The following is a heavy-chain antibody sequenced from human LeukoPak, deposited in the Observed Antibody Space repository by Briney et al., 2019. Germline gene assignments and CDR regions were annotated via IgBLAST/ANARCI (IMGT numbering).Heavy chain of an antibody. V-gene: IGHV4-39*01. J-gene: IGHJ3*02. D-gene: IGHD1-26*01. CDR1: GVPISSRSYY. CDR2: MYFSGTT. Sequence: KPSETLSLTCSVSGVPISSRSYYWGWIRQPPGKGLEWIGSMYFSGTTYYNPSLKSRVTISVHTPENHLSLKLTSVTATDTAVYYCARHLRFGSSALPRDVFDIWGRGTVVSVSS. CDR3: ARHLRFGSSALPRDVFDI.